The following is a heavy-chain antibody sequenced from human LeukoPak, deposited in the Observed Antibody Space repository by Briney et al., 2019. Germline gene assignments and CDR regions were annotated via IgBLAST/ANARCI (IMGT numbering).Heavy chain of an antibody. J-gene: IGHJ6*03. Sequence: PGGSLRLSCAASGFTFSSYAMSWVRQAPGKGLEWVSAISGSGGSTYYADSVKGRFTISRDNSKNTLYLQMNSLRAEDTAVYYCAKGGGGSSWIYYYYYMDVWGKGTTVTVSS. D-gene: IGHD6-13*01. CDR2: ISGSGGST. V-gene: IGHV3-23*01. CDR1: GFTFSSYA. CDR3: AKGGGGSSWIYYYYYMDV.